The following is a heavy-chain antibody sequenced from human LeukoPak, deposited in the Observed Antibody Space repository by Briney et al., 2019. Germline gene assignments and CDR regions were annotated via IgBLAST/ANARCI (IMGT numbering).Heavy chain of an antibody. CDR1: GGSISSGGYY. D-gene: IGHD6-13*01. CDR2: IYHSGST. V-gene: IGHV4-39*07. Sequence: SETLSLTCTVSGGSISSGGYYWGWIRQPPGKGLEWIGSIYHSGSTYYNPSLKSRVTISVDTSKNQFSLKLSSVTAADTAVYYCARGEAAAAADWYFDLWGRGTLVTVSS. CDR3: ARGEAAAAADWYFDL. J-gene: IGHJ2*01.